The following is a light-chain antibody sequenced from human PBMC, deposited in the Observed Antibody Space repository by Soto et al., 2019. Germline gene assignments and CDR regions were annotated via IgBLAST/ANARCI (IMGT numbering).Light chain of an antibody. J-gene: IGLJ2*01. V-gene: IGLV1-40*01. Sequence: QSVLTQPPSVSGAPGQSVTISCTGSNSNIGAGYDVHWYQQPPGTAPKLLIHGNSYRPSGVPDRFSGSKSGTSASLAITGLQADDEADYYCQSSDSSLGDRIFGGGTKLTVL. CDR2: GNS. CDR3: QSSDSSLGDRI. CDR1: NSNIGAGYD.